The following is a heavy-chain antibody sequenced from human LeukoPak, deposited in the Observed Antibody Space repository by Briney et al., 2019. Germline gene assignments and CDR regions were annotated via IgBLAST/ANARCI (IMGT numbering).Heavy chain of an antibody. CDR3: ARDPVAATDIRYFDY. Sequence: GVSLRLSCAASEFTFSSYSMHWVPQAPGKGLEWVAVVSSNGDIKYYADSVKGRFTISRDNSKNTLSLQMNSLRAEDTAVYYCARDPVAATDIRYFDYRGQGTLVTVSS. CDR2: VSSNGDIK. D-gene: IGHD2-21*02. CDR1: EFTFSSYS. V-gene: IGHV3-30*04. J-gene: IGHJ4*02.